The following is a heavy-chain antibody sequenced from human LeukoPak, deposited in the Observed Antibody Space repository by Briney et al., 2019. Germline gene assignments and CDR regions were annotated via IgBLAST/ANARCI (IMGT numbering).Heavy chain of an antibody. J-gene: IGHJ5*02. D-gene: IGHD2-21*02. CDR3: ARDMVTNPRYNWFDP. CDR2: IYYSGST. CDR1: GGSISSGGYY. V-gene: IGHV4-31*03. Sequence: SETLSLTCTVSGGSISSGGYYWSWIRQHPGKGLEWIGYIYYSGSTYYNPSLKSRVTISVDTSKNQFSLKLSSVTAADTAVYYCARDMVTNPRYNWFDPWGQGTLVTVSS.